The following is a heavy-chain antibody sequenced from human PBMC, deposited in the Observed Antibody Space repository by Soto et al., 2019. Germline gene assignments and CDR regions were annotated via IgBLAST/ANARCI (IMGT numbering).Heavy chain of an antibody. CDR3: ARGGRSSWYWGMTGGMDV. V-gene: IGHV3-33*01. CDR2: IWYDGSNK. Sequence: GGSLRLSCAASGFTFSSYGMHWVRQAPGKGLEWVAVIWYDGSNKYYADSVKGRFTISRDNSKNTLYLQMNSLRAEDTAVYYCARGGRSSWYWGMTGGMDVWGQGTTVTVSS. CDR1: GFTFSSYG. J-gene: IGHJ6*02. D-gene: IGHD6-13*01.